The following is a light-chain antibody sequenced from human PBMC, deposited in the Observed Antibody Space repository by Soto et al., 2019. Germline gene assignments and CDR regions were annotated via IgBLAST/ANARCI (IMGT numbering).Light chain of an antibody. CDR1: QIISCY. CDR2: AAS. CDR3: QQSYSTPYIT. J-gene: IGKJ3*01. Sequence: DIQMTQSPYSLSASVGDRVTITCRVSQIISCYLNWYQQKPGKAPKLLIYAASSLQSGVPSRFSGSGSGTDFTLTISSLHPEDFATYYCQQSYSTPYITFGPGTKVDI. V-gene: IGKV1-39*01.